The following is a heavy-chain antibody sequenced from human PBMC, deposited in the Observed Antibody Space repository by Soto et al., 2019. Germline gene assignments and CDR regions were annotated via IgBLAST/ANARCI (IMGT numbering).Heavy chain of an antibody. CDR1: GFTFSSYA. Sequence: GGSLRLSCAASGFTFSSYAMSWVRQAPGKGLEWVSAISGSGGSTYYADSVKGRFTISRDNSKNTLYLQMNSLRAEDTAVYYCAKDQWAGTTGGPDFDYWGQGTLVTVSS. D-gene: IGHD1-7*01. V-gene: IGHV3-23*01. CDR2: ISGSGGST. J-gene: IGHJ4*02. CDR3: AKDQWAGTTGGPDFDY.